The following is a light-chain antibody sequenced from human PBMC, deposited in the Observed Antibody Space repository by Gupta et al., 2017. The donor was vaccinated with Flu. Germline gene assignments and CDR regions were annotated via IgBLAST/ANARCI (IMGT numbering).Light chain of an antibody. Sequence: EIEMTQSPATLSGSSGERATLSCRASQSVNSNLAWYQQNPGQPPRLLIIGASTRASGIPARFSGSGSGTEFTLAISSLQSEDFAVYYCQHENNCPRTFGQGTKVEIK. CDR3: QHENNCPRT. J-gene: IGKJ1*01. V-gene: IGKV3-15*01. CDR1: QSVNSN. CDR2: GAS.